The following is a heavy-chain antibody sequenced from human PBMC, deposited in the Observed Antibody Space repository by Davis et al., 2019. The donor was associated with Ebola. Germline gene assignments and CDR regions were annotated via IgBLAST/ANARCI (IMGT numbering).Heavy chain of an antibody. D-gene: IGHD1-26*01. CDR1: GGSISSSSYY. J-gene: IGHJ6*02. CDR2: IYYSGST. V-gene: IGHV4-39*01. Sequence: MPGGSLRLSCTVSGGSISSSSYYWGWIRQPPGKGLEWIGSIYYSGSTYYNPSLKSRVTISVDTSKNQFSLKLSSVTAADTAVYYCARHVPGRGELIRGYYYYGMDVWGQGTTVTVSS. CDR3: ARHVPGRGELIRGYYYYGMDV.